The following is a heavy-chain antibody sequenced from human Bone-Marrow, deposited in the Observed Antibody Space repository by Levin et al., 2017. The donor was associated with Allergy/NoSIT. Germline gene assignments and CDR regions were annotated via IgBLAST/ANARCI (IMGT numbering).Heavy chain of an antibody. CDR1: GFTFSSYW. Sequence: GGSLRLSCAASGFTFSSYWMSWVRQAPGKGLEWVANLNQDGSDKYYVDSVKGRFTISRDNAKNSLYLQMNSLRAEDTAVYYCARRFSCSGGSCYSGADYWGQGTLVTVSS. D-gene: IGHD2-15*01. V-gene: IGHV3-7*01. J-gene: IGHJ4*02. CDR2: LNQDGSDK. CDR3: ARRFSCSGGSCYSGADY.